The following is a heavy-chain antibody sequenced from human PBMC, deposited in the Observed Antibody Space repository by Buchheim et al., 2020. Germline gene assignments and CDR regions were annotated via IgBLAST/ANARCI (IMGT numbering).Heavy chain of an antibody. CDR3: ARDRLVEMATIRGFDY. J-gene: IGHJ4*02. V-gene: IGHV3-33*01. D-gene: IGHD5-24*01. CDR2: IWYDENNK. CDR1: GFTFSNYD. Sequence: QVQLVESGGGVVQPGRSLRLSCAASGFTFSNYDMHWVRQAPGEGLEWVAVIWYDENNKYYADSVKGRFTISRDNSKNMLYLQMNSLRAEDTAVYYCARDRLVEMATIRGFDYWGQGTL.